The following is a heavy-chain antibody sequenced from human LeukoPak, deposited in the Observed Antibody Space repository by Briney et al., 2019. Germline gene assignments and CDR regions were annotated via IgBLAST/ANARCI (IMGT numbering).Heavy chain of an antibody. V-gene: IGHV1-46*01. CDR3: ARGDSVTTSLYWCFDL. D-gene: IGHD4-17*01. J-gene: IGHJ2*01. CDR2: INPSGGST. CDR1: GYTFTSYY. Sequence: ASVKASCKASGYTFTSYYIHWVRQAPGQGLEWMEIINPSGGSTSYAQKFQGRVTMTRDTSTSTVYMELSSLRSEDTAVYYCARGDSVTTSLYWCFDLWGRGTLVTVSS.